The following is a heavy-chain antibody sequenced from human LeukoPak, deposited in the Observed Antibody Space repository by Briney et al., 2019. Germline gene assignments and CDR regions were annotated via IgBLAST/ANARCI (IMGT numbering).Heavy chain of an antibody. V-gene: IGHV3-48*01. J-gene: IGHJ4*02. CDR2: ISSTSQTI. D-gene: IGHD6-19*01. CDR1: GFTLSSYS. CDR3: AKALAWGAVADPFDY. Sequence: GGSLRLSCAASGFTLSSYSMNWVRQAPGKGLEWISYISSTSQTIYYADSVKGRFTISRDNSKNTLYLQMNSLRAEDTAVYYCAKALAWGAVADPFDYWGQGTLVTVSS.